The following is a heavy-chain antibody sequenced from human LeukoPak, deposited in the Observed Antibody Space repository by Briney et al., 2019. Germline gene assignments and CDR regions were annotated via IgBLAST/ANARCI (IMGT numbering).Heavy chain of an antibody. V-gene: IGHV3-23*01. Sequence: PGGSLRLSCAASGFTLSSYAMSWVRQAPGKGLECVSAISGSGGSTYYADSVKGRFTISRDNSKNTLYLQMNSLRAEDTAVYYCAKVYYDTGAFDIWGQGTMVTVSS. CDR2: ISGSGGST. CDR3: AKVYYDTGAFDI. D-gene: IGHD3-22*01. CDR1: GFTLSSYA. J-gene: IGHJ3*02.